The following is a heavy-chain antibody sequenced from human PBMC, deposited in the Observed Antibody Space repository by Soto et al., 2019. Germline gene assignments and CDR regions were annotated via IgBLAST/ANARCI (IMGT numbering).Heavy chain of an antibody. CDR1: GHTFTTHG. CDR3: ARDLGYCRSGTCYREWFDP. J-gene: IGHJ5*02. Sequence: QVQLVQSGAEVKKPGASVKVSCKASGHTFTTHGISWVRQVPGQGLEWMGWVRGDNGHTNYAQSLQGRDTMTTDTSTNTAYMELRSLRSDDTAVYYCARDLGYCRSGTCYREWFDPWGQGTLVTVSS. D-gene: IGHD2-15*01. CDR2: VRGDNGHT. V-gene: IGHV1-18*01.